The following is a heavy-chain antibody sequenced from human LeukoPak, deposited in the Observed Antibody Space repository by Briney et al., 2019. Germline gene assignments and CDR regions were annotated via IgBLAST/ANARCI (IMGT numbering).Heavy chain of an antibody. J-gene: IGHJ4*02. CDR1: GGSFSGYY. V-gene: IGHV4-34*12. CDR2: IFYSGST. CDR3: ARHPSMTTALFDY. D-gene: IGHD4-17*01. Sequence: SETLSLTCAVYGGSFSGYYWGWIRRPPGKGLEWIGSIFYSGSTYYNPSLKSRVTISVDTSKNHISLRMSSVTAADTAVYYCARHPSMTTALFDYWGQGTLVTVSS.